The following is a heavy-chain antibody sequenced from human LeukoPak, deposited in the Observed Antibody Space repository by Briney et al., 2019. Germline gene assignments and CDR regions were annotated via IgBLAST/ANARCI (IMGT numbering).Heavy chain of an antibody. J-gene: IGHJ4*02. D-gene: IGHD6-19*01. CDR3: ARCIAVADPDRFDY. CDR1: GFTFSDYY. Sequence: PGGSLRLSCAASGFTFSDYYMSWIRQAPGKGLEWVSYISSSGSTIYYADSVKGRFTISRDNAKNSLYLQMHSLRAEDTAVYYCARCIAVADPDRFDYWGQGTLVTVSS. V-gene: IGHV3-11*01. CDR2: ISSSGSTI.